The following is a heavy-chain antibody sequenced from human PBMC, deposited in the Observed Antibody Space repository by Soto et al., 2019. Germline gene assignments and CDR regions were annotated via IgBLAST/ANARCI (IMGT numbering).Heavy chain of an antibody. V-gene: IGHV2-5*02. CDR2: IYWDDDN. CDR1: GFSLSTSGVG. J-gene: IGHJ3*02. CDR3: ARLMVRGVIGAFDI. D-gene: IGHD3-10*01. Sequence: QITLKESGPTLVKPTQTLTLTCTFSGFSLSTSGVGVGWIRQPPGKALEWLALIYWDDDNHYSPSLKSRLTITKDTSKNQVVRTKANVDPVDTATYYCARLMVRGVIGAFDIWGQGTMVTVSS.